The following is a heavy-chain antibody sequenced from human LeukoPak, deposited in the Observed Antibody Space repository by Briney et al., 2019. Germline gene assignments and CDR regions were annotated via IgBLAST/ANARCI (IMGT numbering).Heavy chain of an antibody. Sequence: PGGALRLSCVASGFTFSRSWMSWVRQAPGKGLEWVADIKQDGSEKYYVDSVKGRFTISRDNAKNSLYLQMNSLRAEDTALYYCARDTVGVTDHWGQGTLVTVSS. CDR3: ARDTVGVTDH. CDR1: GFTFSRSW. J-gene: IGHJ5*02. V-gene: IGHV3-7*01. CDR2: IKQDGSEK. D-gene: IGHD1-26*01.